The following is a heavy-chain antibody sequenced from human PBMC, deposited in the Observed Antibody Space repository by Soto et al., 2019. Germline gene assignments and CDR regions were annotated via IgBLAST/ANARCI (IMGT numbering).Heavy chain of an antibody. D-gene: IGHD3-22*01. J-gene: IGHJ4*02. Sequence: EVQLVESGGGLVKPGGSLRLSCAASGFTFSSYSMNWVRQAPGKGLEWVSSISSSSSYIYYADSVKGRFTISRDNAKNALYLQMNILRAEDTAVYYCARDLGYYYDSSGEPGWGQGTLVTVSS. CDR1: GFTFSSYS. V-gene: IGHV3-21*01. CDR3: ARDLGYYYDSSGEPG. CDR2: ISSSSSYI.